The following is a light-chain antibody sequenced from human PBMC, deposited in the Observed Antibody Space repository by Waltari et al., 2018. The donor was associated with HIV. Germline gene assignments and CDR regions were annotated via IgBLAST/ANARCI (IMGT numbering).Light chain of an antibody. CDR3: LQIYRTPLT. CDR2: AAS. J-gene: IGKJ3*01. V-gene: IGKV1-39*01. Sequence: IPMTQSPSSLSASVGDTVTITCRASKAISMFLCWYQQKPGEAPKLLIHAASSLPTGAPARFRRRGSGTEFTLTISGLQPEDFATYFCLQIYRTPLTFGPGTKLDMK. CDR1: KAISMF.